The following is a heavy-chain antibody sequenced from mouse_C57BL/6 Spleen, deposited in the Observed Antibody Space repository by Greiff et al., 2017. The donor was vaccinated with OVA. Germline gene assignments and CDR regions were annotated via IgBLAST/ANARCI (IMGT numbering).Heavy chain of an antibody. CDR1: GYAFSSSW. D-gene: IGHD2-4*01. Sequence: VQLQQSGPELVKPGASVKISCKASGYAFSSSWMNWVKQRPGKGLEWIGRIYPGDGDTNYNGKFKGKATLTADKSSSTAYMQLSSLTSEDSAVYFCARDYDYDEDAYWGQGTLVTVSA. J-gene: IGHJ3*01. CDR3: ARDYDYDEDAY. CDR2: IYPGDGDT. V-gene: IGHV1-82*01.